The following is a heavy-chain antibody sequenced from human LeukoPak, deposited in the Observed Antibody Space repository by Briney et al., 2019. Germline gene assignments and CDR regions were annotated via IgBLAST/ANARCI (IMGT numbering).Heavy chain of an antibody. CDR2: IKEDGTEI. CDR3: SFGVYYLDH. D-gene: IGHD2-8*01. V-gene: IGHV3-7*02. Sequence: GGSLRLSCAASGVTFSSHWMTCVRQAPGKGREWVANIKEDGTEIYYVESVKGRFTISRDNAKDSLYLQMNRLRAEDTAVYYCSFGVYYLDHWGQGTLVTVSS. J-gene: IGHJ4*02. CDR1: GVTFSSHW.